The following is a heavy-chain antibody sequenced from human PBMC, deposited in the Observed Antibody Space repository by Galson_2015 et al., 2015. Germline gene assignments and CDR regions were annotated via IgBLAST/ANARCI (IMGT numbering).Heavy chain of an antibody. D-gene: IGHD5-12*01. CDR1: GGSISSSNW. J-gene: IGHJ4*02. CDR2: IYHSGST. V-gene: IGHV4-4*02. Sequence: SETLSLTCAVSGGSISSSNWWSWVRQPPGKGLEWIGEIYHSGSTNYNPSLKSRVTISVDKSKNQFSLKLSSVTAADTAVYYCARTPNGYSGYEISYWGQGTLVTVSS. CDR3: ARTPNGYSGYEISY.